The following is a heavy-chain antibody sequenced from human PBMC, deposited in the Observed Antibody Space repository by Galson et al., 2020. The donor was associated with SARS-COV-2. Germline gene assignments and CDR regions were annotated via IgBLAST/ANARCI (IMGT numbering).Heavy chain of an antibody. D-gene: IGHD3-10*01. Sequence: GESLKISCAASGFTFSDHAMHWVRQAPGKGLEWVAQIFFDGSEKYYGDSVRGRFTISRDSSKNTVYLQMNNMRVVDTAVYYCARDGQSSRGGAFVYWGQGTLLAVSS. CDR2: IFFDGSEK. CDR1: GFTFSDHA. CDR3: ARDGQSSRGGAFVY. V-gene: IGHV3-33*01. J-gene: IGHJ4*02.